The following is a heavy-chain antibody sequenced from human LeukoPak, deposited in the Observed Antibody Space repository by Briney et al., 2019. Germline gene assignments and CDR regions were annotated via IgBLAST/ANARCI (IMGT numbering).Heavy chain of an antibody. D-gene: IGHD3-16*01. CDR3: ARTYELVHFDAFDI. Sequence: SETLSLTCTVSGGSISSYYWSWIRQPAGKGLEWIGRIYTSGSTNYNPSLKSRVTMSVDTSKNQFSLKLSSVTAADTAVYYCARTYELVHFDAFDIWGQGTMVTVSS. CDR2: IYTSGST. V-gene: IGHV4-4*07. J-gene: IGHJ3*02. CDR1: GGSISSYY.